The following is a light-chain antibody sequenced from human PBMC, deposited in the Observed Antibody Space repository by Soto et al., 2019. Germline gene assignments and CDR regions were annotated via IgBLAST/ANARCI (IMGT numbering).Light chain of an antibody. CDR3: SSYAGSSTV. CDR1: SSDVGAYNY. Sequence: SVLTQPPSASGSPGQSVTISCTGTSSDVGAYNYVSWYQQHPGKAPKLMIYEVSYRPSGVPDRFSGSKSGNTASLTVSGPQAEDEADYYCSSYAGSSTVFGTGTKVTVL. CDR2: EVS. J-gene: IGLJ1*01. V-gene: IGLV2-8*01.